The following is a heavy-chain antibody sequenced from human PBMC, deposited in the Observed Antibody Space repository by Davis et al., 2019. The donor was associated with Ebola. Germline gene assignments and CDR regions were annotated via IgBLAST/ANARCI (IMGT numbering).Heavy chain of an antibody. Sequence: PGGSLRLSCAASGFTFSNHWMSWVRQAPGKGLEWVSTLYAGGSTYYADSLKGRFTISRDNAKNSLYLQMNSLRAEDTAVYYCARGRFYCSSTNCYWFDHWGQGTLVTVSS. CDR2: LYAGGST. J-gene: IGHJ5*02. CDR3: ARGRFYCSSTNCYWFDH. V-gene: IGHV3-66*01. D-gene: IGHD2-2*01. CDR1: GFTFSNHW.